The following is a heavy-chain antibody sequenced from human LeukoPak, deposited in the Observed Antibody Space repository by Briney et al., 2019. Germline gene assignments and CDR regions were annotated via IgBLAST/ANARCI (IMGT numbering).Heavy chain of an antibody. V-gene: IGHV1-2*02. J-gene: IGHJ5*02. CDR1: GYTFTSYA. CDR3: ARSYYYGSGSYSFLSWFDP. D-gene: IGHD3-10*01. Sequence: ASVKVSCKASGYTFTSYAMNWVRQAPGQGLEWMGWINPNSGGTNYAQKFQGRVTMTRDTSISTAYMELSRLRSDDTAVYYCARSYYYGSGSYSFLSWFDPWGQGTLVTVSS. CDR2: INPNSGGT.